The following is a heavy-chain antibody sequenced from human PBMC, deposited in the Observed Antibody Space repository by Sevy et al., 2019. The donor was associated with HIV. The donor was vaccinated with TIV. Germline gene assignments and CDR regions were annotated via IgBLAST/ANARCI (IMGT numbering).Heavy chain of an antibody. J-gene: IGHJ4*02. CDR1: GFSFSSYG. CDR2: VWYDGSDK. V-gene: IGHV3-33*01. D-gene: IGHD1-1*01. CDR3: ARDSGLQLFRY. Sequence: GGSLRLYCAASGFSFSSYGMHWVRQAPGKGLEWVALVWYDGSDKYYADSVKGRFTISRDNSKNTLYLQMNSLRVEDTAVYYCARDSGLQLFRYWGQGTLVTVSS.